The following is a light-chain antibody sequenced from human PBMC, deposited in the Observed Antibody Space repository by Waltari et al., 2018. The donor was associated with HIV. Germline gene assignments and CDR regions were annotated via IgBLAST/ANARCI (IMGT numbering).Light chain of an antibody. CDR3: QQYEASPPMYT. J-gene: IGKJ2*01. CDR1: QTINNNY. V-gene: IGKV3-20*01. Sequence: EPVLTQSPGTLSLSSGERATLSCRAGQTINNNYLAWYQHKPGLPPRLLIYDASTRAAGIPDRFSGGGSGTDFTLTISRLEPEDFAIYVCQQYEASPPMYTFGQGTRLEV. CDR2: DAS.